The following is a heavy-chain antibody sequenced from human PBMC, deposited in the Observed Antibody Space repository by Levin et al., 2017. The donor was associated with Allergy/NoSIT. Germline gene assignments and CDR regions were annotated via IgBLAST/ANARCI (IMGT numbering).Heavy chain of an antibody. CDR1: GFTFSSYS. J-gene: IGHJ4*02. CDR2: ISSSSSYI. V-gene: IGHV3-21*01. Sequence: GESLKISCAASGFTFSSYSMNWVRQAPGKGPEWVSSISSSSSYIYYADSVKGRFTIPRDNAKNSLYLQMNSLRAEDTAVYYCARDLGGVYAIAVWGQGTLVTVSS. D-gene: IGHD2-8*01. CDR3: ARDLGGVYAIAV.